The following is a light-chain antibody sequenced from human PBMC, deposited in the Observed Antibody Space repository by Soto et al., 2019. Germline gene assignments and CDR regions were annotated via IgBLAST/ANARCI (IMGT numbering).Light chain of an antibody. CDR3: ISYTTSNTRQIV. CDR1: SSDVGGYNY. CDR2: DVT. J-gene: IGLJ1*01. Sequence: QSALTQPASGAGAPGQSITISCTGTSSDVGGYNYVSWYQHHPGKAPKLIIYDVTSRPSGVSIRFSGSKSDNTASLTISGLQPEDEADYHCISYTTSNTRQIVFGTGTKVTVL. V-gene: IGLV2-14*03.